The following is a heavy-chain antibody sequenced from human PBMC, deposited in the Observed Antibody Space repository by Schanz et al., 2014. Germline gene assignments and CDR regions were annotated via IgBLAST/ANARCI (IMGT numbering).Heavy chain of an antibody. CDR2: IYYSGST. J-gene: IGHJ6*02. CDR1: GGSISNYY. V-gene: IGHV4-59*12. Sequence: QVQLQESGPGLVKPSETLSLTCTVSGGSISNYYWSWIRQPPGKGLEWIGYIYYSGSTNYNPSLKSLVTISIDTSKNQSSLRLTSVTAADTAVYYCYGMDVWGQGTTVTVSS. CDR3: YGMDV.